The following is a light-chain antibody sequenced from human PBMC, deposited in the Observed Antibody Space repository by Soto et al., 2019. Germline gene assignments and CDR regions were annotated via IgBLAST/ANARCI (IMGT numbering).Light chain of an antibody. CDR2: KAS. CDR1: QSISSW. J-gene: IGKJ4*01. CDR3: QQYDSYPLT. V-gene: IGKV1-5*03. Sequence: DIQMTQSPSTLSASVGDRVTITCRASQSISSWLAWYQQKPGKAPNLLIYKASSLESGVPSRFSGSGSGTEFTLTVSSLXXDXXATYYCQQYDSYPLTFGGGTKVEIK.